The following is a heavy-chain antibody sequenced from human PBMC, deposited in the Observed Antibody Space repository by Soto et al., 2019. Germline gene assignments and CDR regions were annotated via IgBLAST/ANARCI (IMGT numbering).Heavy chain of an antibody. Sequence: VQLQQWGAGLLKPSETLSLTCEVSGGSFGGYYWSWIRHPPGQGLGWIGEINHVATTNYNPSLKRRVSISLDMSKNQFSLKLTSVTAAETAVYYCARHYYDSTGYYRSPLGDWGQGTLVTVSS. CDR2: INHVATT. V-gene: IGHV4-34*01. J-gene: IGHJ4*02. CDR1: GGSFGGYY. D-gene: IGHD3-22*01. CDR3: ARHYYDSTGYYRSPLGD.